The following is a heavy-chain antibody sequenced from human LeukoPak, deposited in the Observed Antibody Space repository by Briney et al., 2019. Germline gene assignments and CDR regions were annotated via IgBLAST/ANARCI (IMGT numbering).Heavy chain of an antibody. Sequence: ASVKVSCKASGYTFTSYYMHWVRQAPGQGLEWMGIINPSGGSTSYAQKFQGRVTMTRDTSTSTVYMELSSLRSEATAVYYCARGSSPVTTCSPCDYWGQGTLVTVSS. V-gene: IGHV1-46*01. CDR2: INPSGGST. D-gene: IGHD4-17*01. CDR3: ARGSSPVTTCSPCDY. CDR1: GYTFTSYY. J-gene: IGHJ4*02.